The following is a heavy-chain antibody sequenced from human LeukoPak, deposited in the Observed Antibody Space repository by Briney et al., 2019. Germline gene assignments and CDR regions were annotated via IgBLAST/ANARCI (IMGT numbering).Heavy chain of an antibody. D-gene: IGHD1-26*01. J-gene: IGHJ4*02. CDR2: IGTAGDT. CDR1: GFTFSNYD. Sequence: GGSLRLSCAASGFTFSNYDMHWVRQTTGKGLEWVSGIGTAGDTYYTGSVKGRFTISRENAKNSSYLQMNSLRAGDTAVYYCARGSGGQHEFDYWGQGILVAVSS. CDR3: ARGSGGQHEFDY. V-gene: IGHV3-13*01.